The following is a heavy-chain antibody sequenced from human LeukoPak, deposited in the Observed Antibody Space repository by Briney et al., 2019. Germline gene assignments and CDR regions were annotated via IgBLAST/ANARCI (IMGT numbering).Heavy chain of an antibody. CDR3: AREFQDIVVVPAHAQGWFDP. CDR2: INPSGGST. D-gene: IGHD2-2*01. CDR1: GYTFTSYY. Sequence: GASVKVSCKASGYTFTSYYMHWVRQAPGQGLEWMGIINPSGGSTSYAQKFQGRVTMTRGTSTSTVYMELSSLRSEDTAVYYCAREFQDIVVVPAHAQGWFDPWGQGTLVTVSS. J-gene: IGHJ5*02. V-gene: IGHV1-46*03.